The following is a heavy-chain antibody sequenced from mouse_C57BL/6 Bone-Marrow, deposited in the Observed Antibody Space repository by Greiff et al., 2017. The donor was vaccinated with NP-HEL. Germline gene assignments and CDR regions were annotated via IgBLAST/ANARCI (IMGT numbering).Heavy chain of an antibody. CDR1: GFTFSDYG. V-gene: IGHV5-17*01. Sequence: EVKLMESGGGLVKPGGSLKLSCAASGFTFSDYGMHWVRQAPEKGLEWVAYISSGSSTIYYADTVKGRFTISRDNAKNTLFLQMTSLRSEDTAMYYCARGPGTGDWYFDVWGTGTTVTVSS. CDR2: ISSGSSTI. CDR3: ARGPGTGDWYFDV. J-gene: IGHJ1*03. D-gene: IGHD4-1*01.